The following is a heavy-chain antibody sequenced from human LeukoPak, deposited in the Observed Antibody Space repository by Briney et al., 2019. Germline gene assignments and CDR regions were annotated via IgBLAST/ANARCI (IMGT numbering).Heavy chain of an antibody. CDR1: GYTFTGYH. D-gene: IGHD5-24*01. Sequence: PSVKVSCKASGYTFTGYHIHWVRQAPGQGLEWRGWINPNSGVTNYAQKFQGRVTMTRDTSISTAYMELSRLTSDDTAVYYCASRDGPQGAFDYWGQGTLVTVSS. V-gene: IGHV1-2*02. CDR2: INPNSGVT. CDR3: ASRDGPQGAFDY. J-gene: IGHJ4*02.